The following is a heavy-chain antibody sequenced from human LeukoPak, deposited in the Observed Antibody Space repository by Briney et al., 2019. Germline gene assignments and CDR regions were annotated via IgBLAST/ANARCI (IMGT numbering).Heavy chain of an antibody. CDR2: IIPILGIA. D-gene: IGHD3-3*01. CDR3: ASVGVVGFPNWFDP. V-gene: IGHV1-69*04. J-gene: IGHJ5*02. CDR1: GGTFSSYA. Sequence: SVKVSCKASGGTFSSYAISWVRQAPGQELEWMGRIIPILGIANYAQKFQGRVTITADKSTSTAYMELSSLRSEDTAVYYCASVGVVGFPNWFDPWGQGTLVTVSS.